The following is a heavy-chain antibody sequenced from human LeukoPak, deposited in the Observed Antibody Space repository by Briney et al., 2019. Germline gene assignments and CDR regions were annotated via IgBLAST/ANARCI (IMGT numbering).Heavy chain of an antibody. J-gene: IGHJ4*02. V-gene: IGHV3-21*01. CDR1: GFTFSSYS. D-gene: IGHD6-13*01. Sequence: GGSLRLSCAASGFTFSSYSMNWVRQAPGKGLEWVSSISSSSSYIYYADSVKGRFTISRDNAKNSLYLQMNSLRAEDTAVYYCAKDQEVAAAGTWGSIDYWGQGTLVTVSS. CDR3: AKDQEVAAAGTWGSIDY. CDR2: ISSSSSYI.